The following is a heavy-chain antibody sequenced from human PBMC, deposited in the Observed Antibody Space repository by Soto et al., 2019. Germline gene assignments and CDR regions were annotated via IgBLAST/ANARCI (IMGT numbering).Heavy chain of an antibody. D-gene: IGHD3-3*02. CDR1: GGTFRTSA. CDR2: IMPVFPTP. CDR3: ARDKDRQQLGGNYYYIRDV. J-gene: IGHJ6*02. V-gene: IGHV1-69*12. Sequence: QVQLVQSGAEVKKPGSSVKVSCKTSGGTFRTSAISWVRQAPGHGLAWMGGIMPVFPTPDYAQKFQGRVTITADESTSTAYMELSSLGAEDTAVYYCARDKDRQQLGGNYYYIRDVWGQGTTVTVSS.